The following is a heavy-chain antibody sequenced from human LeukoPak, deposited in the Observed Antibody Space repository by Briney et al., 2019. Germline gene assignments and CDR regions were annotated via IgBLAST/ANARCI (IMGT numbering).Heavy chain of an antibody. CDR2: FDPEDGET. J-gene: IGHJ4*02. D-gene: IGHD2-2*01. CDR1: GYTLTELS. V-gene: IGHV1-24*01. CDR3: ATTTVGVPDATDFDY. Sequence: ASVKVSCKVSGYTLTELSMHWVRQAPGKGREWMGGFDPEDGETIYAQKFQGRVTMTEDTSTDTAYMELSSLRSEDTAVYYCATTTVGVPDATDFDYWGQGTLVTVSS.